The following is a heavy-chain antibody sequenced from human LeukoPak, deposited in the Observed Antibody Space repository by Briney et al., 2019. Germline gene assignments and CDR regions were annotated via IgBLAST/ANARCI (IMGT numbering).Heavy chain of an antibody. CDR1: GGSINNNKW. CDR3: ARHLRFRGYYGSGPAGH. J-gene: IGHJ4*02. Sequence: SETLSLTCAVSGGSINNNKWWSWVRQPPGKGLEWIGEVYRSGDTNYNPSLESRVTITVDKSKDHVSLRLNSVTAADTAVYYCARHLRFRGYYGSGPAGHWGQGTLVTVSS. D-gene: IGHD3-10*01. CDR2: VYRSGDT. V-gene: IGHV4-4*02.